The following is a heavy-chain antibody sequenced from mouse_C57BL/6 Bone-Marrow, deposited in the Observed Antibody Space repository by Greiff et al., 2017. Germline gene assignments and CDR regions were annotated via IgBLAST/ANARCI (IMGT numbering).Heavy chain of an antibody. V-gene: IGHV1-81*01. CDR1: GYTFTSSG. Sequence: VQLQQSGAELARPGASVKLSCKASGYTFTSSGISWVKQRTGQGLEWIGEIYPRSGNTYYTEKFKGKATMTADKSSSTAYMELRSLTSEDSAVYFCARERSWDWFAYWGQGTLVTVSA. J-gene: IGHJ3*01. CDR2: IYPRSGNT. CDR3: ARERSWDWFAY. D-gene: IGHD4-1*01.